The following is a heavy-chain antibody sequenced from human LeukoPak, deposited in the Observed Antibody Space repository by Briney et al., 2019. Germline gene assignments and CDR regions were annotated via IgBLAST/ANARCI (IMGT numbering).Heavy chain of an antibody. D-gene: IGHD3-22*01. CDR1: GYTFTGYY. CDR2: INPNSGGT. CDR3: ARDEDASSDNAFDI. V-gene: IGHV1-2*02. J-gene: IGHJ3*02. Sequence: ASVKISCKASGYTFTGYYMHWVRQATGQGLEWMGWINPNSGGTKYAQNFQGRVTMTRDTSISTVYMELSRLRSDDTAVYYCARDEDASSDNAFDIWGQGTMVTASS.